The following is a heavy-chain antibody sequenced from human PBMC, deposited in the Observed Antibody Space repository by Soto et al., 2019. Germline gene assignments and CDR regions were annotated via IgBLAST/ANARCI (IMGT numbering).Heavy chain of an antibody. D-gene: IGHD3-16*02. V-gene: IGHV1-8*01. CDR3: ARGVITFGGVIVYPDY. Sequence: QVQLVQSGAEVKKPGASVKVSCKASGYTFTSYDINWLRQAPGQGLEWMGWMNPNSGNTGYAQKFQGRVTMTRNTSISPTYKELRRLRSEDTAVYYCARGVITFGGVIVYPDYWGQGTLVTVSS. J-gene: IGHJ4*02. CDR2: MNPNSGNT. CDR1: GYTFTSYD.